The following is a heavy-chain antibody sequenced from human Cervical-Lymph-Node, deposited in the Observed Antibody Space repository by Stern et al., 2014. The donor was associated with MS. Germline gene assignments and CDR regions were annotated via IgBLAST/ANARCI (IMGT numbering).Heavy chain of an antibody. V-gene: IGHV6-1*01. D-gene: IGHD6-13*01. J-gene: IGHJ4*02. Sequence: QLVQSGPGLMKPSQTLSLTCAISGDSVSTNTVAWNWIRQSPSRGLEWLGRTYYTSSWYYDYAPSMRGRITINPDTSKNQVSLQLNSLTPEDTAIYYCTREQMSSLGYWGQGTRVTVSS. CDR3: TREQMSSLGY. CDR2: TYYTSSWYY. CDR1: GDSVSTNTVA.